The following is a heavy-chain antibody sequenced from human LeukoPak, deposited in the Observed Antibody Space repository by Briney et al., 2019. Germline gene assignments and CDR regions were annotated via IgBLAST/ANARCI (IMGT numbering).Heavy chain of an antibody. J-gene: IGHJ4*02. V-gene: IGHV1-24*01. CDR2: FDPEDGET. CDR1: GYTLTELS. Sequence: ASVKVSCKVSGYTLTELSMHWVRQAPGKGLEWMGGFDPEDGETIYAQKFQGRVTMTEDTSTDTAYMELSRMRSEDTAVYYCATAPRGYCDHPEPLDYCGQGTLVTVSS. CDR3: ATAPRGYCDHPEPLDY. D-gene: IGHD2-15*01.